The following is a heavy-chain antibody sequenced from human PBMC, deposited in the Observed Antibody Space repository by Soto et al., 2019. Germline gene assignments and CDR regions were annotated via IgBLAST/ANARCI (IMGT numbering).Heavy chain of an antibody. CDR2: ISGSGGST. V-gene: IGHV3-23*01. CDR3: AKDGENTVTTLWDPGSNIDY. J-gene: IGHJ4*02. D-gene: IGHD4-17*01. Sequence: GGSLRLSCAASGFTFSSYAMSWVRQAPGKGLEWVSAISGSGGSTYYADSVKGRFTISRDNSKNTLYLQMNSLRAEDTAVYYCAKDGENTVTTLWDPGSNIDYWGQGTLVTVSS. CDR1: GFTFSSYA.